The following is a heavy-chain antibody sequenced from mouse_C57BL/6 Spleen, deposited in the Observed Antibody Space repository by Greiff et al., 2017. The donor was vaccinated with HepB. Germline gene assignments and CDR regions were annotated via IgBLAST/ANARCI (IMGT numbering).Heavy chain of an antibody. D-gene: IGHD2-4*01. CDR3: ARYSIYYDSDGFAY. Sequence: VQLQQSGAELVKPGASVKLSCKASGYTFTSYWMQWVKQRPGQGLEWIGEIDPSDSYTNYNQKFKGKATLTVDTSSSTAYMQLSSLTSEDSAVYYCARYSIYYDSDGFAYWGQGTLVTVSA. CDR2: IDPSDSYT. V-gene: IGHV1-50*01. CDR1: GYTFTSYW. J-gene: IGHJ3*01.